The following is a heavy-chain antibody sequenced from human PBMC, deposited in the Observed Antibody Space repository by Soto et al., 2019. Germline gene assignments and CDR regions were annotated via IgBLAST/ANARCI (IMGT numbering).Heavy chain of an antibody. J-gene: IGHJ4*02. Sequence: ASVKVSCKASGYTFTSYGISWVRQAPGQGLEWMGWISAYNGNTNYAQKLQGRVTMTTDTSTSTAYMELRSLRSDDTAVYYCARAGDYDILTGYMSSEGSDYWGQGTLVTVSS. CDR1: GYTFTSYG. D-gene: IGHD3-9*01. V-gene: IGHV1-18*01. CDR2: ISAYNGNT. CDR3: ARAGDYDILTGYMSSEGSDY.